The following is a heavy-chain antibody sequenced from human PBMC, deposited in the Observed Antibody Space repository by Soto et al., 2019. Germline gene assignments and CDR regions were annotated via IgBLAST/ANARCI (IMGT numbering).Heavy chain of an antibody. CDR1: GGSISSGGYY. D-gene: IGHD6-13*01. CDR2: IYYSGST. J-gene: IGHJ5*02. Sequence: SETLSLTCTVSGGSISSGGYYWSWIRQHPGKGLEWIGYIYYSGSTYYNPSLKSRVTISVDTSKNQFSLKLSSVTAADTAVYYCARDREQQTSGSWFDPWGQGTLVTVSS. V-gene: IGHV4-31*03. CDR3: ARDREQQTSGSWFDP.